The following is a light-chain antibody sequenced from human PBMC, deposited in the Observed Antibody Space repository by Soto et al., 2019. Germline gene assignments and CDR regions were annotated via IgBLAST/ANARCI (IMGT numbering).Light chain of an antibody. Sequence: QSVLTQPSSVSGSPGQSITISCTGTISDVGGYNYVSWYQQHPGKAPKLMIYEVSNRPSGVSNRFSGSKSGNTASLTISGLQAEDEADYYCSSYTSSSVCVFGTGTKVTVL. V-gene: IGLV2-14*01. CDR2: EVS. J-gene: IGLJ1*01. CDR1: ISDVGGYNY. CDR3: SSYTSSSVCV.